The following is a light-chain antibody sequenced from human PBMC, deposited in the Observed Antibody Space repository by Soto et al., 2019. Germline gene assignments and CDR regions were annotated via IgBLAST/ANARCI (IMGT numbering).Light chain of an antibody. CDR1: QGMRND. J-gene: IGKJ4*01. CDR3: LQHNTYPLT. Sequence: DIQMTQSPSSLSASVGDRVTITCRASQGMRNDLGWHQQKPGKAPKRLIYDASSLQSGVPSRFSGSGFGTEFTLTISSLQPEDFATYYGLQHNTYPLTFGGGTKVEI. V-gene: IGKV1-17*01. CDR2: DAS.